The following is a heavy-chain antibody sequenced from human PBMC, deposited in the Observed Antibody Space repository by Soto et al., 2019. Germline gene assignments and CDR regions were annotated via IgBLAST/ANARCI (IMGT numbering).Heavy chain of an antibody. CDR1: GFTFSSYE. D-gene: IGHD4-17*01. CDR3: ASGIVLTTLSAFDI. V-gene: IGHV3-48*03. J-gene: IGHJ3*02. CDR2: ISSSGSTI. Sequence: EVQLVESGGGLVQPGGSLRLSCAASGFTFSSYEMNWVRQAPGKGVEWVSYISSSGSTIYYADSVKGRFTISRDNAKNSLYLQMNSLRAEDTAVYYCASGIVLTTLSAFDIWGQGTMVTVSS.